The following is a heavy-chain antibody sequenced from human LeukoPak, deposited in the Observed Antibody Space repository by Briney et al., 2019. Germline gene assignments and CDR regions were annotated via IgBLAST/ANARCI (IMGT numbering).Heavy chain of an antibody. J-gene: IGHJ4*02. CDR2: IDTGGTTT. CDR3: ARDGVVGANAPTDY. Sequence: PGGSLRLSCTTSEFTFSNYWMHWVRQVPGKGLVGVSRIDTGGTTTDYADSVKGRFTISRDNAKNSLYLQMNSLRAEDTAVYYCARDGVVGANAPTDYWGQGTLVTVSS. D-gene: IGHD1-26*01. CDR1: EFTFSNYW. V-gene: IGHV3-74*01.